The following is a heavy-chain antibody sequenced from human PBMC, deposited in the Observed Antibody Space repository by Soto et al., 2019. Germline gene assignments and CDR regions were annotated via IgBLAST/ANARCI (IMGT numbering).Heavy chain of an antibody. V-gene: IGHV3-64*01. J-gene: IGHJ4*02. CDR1: GFTFSSYA. Sequence: EGSLRLSCAASGFTFSSYAMHWVRQAPGKGLEYVSDISSNGGSTYYANSVKGRFTISRDNSKNTLYLQMGSLRAEDMAVYYCARRGYSGYEIDYWGQGTLVTVSS. CDR3: ARRGYSGYEIDY. CDR2: ISSNGGST. D-gene: IGHD5-12*01.